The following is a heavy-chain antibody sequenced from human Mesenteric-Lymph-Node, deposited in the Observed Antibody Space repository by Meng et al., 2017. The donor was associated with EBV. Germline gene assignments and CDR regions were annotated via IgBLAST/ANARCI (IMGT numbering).Heavy chain of an antibody. CDR3: ARDSGSYYYYFDY. J-gene: IGHJ4*02. Sequence: HVQWERPRLELKKPWASGSDSCNASGYTCMRYTITWVRQAPGQGLEWMGWINTNTGNPTYAQGFTGRPVFSLDTSVSTAYLQISSLKADDTAVYYCARDSGSYYYYFDYWGQGTLVTVSS. V-gene: IGHV7-4-1*02. CDR1: GYTCMRYT. D-gene: IGHD1-26*01. CDR2: INTNTGNP.